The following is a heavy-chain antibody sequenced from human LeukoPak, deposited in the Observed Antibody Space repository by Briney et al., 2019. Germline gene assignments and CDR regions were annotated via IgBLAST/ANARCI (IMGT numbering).Heavy chain of an antibody. CDR3: AKSGDGRTDY. J-gene: IGHJ4*02. V-gene: IGHV3-43*01. D-gene: IGHD3-10*01. CDR1: GFTFDDYT. CDR2: ISWDGGST. Sequence: GGSLRLSCAASGFTFDDYTMHWVRQAPGKGLEWVSLISWDGGSTYYAHSVKGRFTISRDNSKNTLYLQMNSLRAEDTAVYYCAKSGDGRTDYWGQGTLVTVSS.